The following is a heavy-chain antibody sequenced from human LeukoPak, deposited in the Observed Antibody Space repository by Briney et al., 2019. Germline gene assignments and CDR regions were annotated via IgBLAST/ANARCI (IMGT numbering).Heavy chain of an antibody. V-gene: IGHV3-74*01. J-gene: IGHJ5*02. Sequence: GGSLRLSCAASGFTFSSYWMHWVRQAPGKGLVWVSRIRGDGSSTGYADSVKGRFTISRDNAKNSLYLQMNSLRAEDTAVYYCATWERYDFWSGLVPWGRGTLVTVSS. D-gene: IGHD3-3*01. CDR1: GFTFSSYW. CDR2: IRGDGSST. CDR3: ATWERYDFWSGLVP.